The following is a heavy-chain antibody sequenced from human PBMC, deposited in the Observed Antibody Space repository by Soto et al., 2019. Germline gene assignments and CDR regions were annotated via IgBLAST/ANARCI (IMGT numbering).Heavy chain of an antibody. CDR3: ARESNGGYSSSSGAADAFDI. V-gene: IGHV1-69*06. D-gene: IGHD6-6*01. J-gene: IGHJ3*02. CDR2: TIPTFGAG. Sequence: SVKVSCKASGGTFSSNPISWIRQAPGQGLEWMGGTIPTFGAGSYAQRFQGRLTITADKSTNTAYMELSSLRPEDTAVYYCARESNGGYSSSSGAADAFDIWGQGTMVTVSS. CDR1: GGTFSSNP.